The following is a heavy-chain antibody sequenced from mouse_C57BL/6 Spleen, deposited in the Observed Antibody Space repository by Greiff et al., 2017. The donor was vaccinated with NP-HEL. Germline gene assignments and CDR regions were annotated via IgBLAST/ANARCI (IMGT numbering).Heavy chain of an antibody. V-gene: IGHV1-19*01. CDR1: GYTFTDYY. Sequence: EVQLQQSGPVLVKPGASVKMSCKASGYTFTDYYMNWVKQSHGKSLEWIGVINPYNGGTSYNQKFKGKATLTVDKSSSTAYMELNSLTSEDSAVYYCARWLLLRYPEFAYWGQGTLVTVSA. CDR2: INPYNGGT. J-gene: IGHJ3*01. D-gene: IGHD1-1*01. CDR3: ARWLLLRYPEFAY.